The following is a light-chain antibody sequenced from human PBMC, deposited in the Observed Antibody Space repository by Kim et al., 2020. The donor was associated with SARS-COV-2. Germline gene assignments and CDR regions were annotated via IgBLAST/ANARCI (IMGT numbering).Light chain of an antibody. J-gene: IGLJ1*01. Sequence: QSALTQPASVSGSPGQSITISCTGTSSDVGGYNSVSWYQQHPGKAPKLMIYDVSERASGVSNRFSGSQSGNTASLTISGLRAEDEADYYSSSHTTSSTYVFGSGTRVTVL. CDR1: SSDVGGYNS. V-gene: IGLV2-14*03. CDR3: SSHTTSSTYV. CDR2: DVS.